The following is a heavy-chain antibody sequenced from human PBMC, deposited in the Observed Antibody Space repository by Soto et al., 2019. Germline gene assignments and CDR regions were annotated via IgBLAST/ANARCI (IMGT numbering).Heavy chain of an antibody. V-gene: IGHV1-69*04. Sequence: ASVKVSCKASGGTFSSYTISWVRQAPGQGLEWMGRIIPILGIANYAQKFQGRVTITADKSTSTAYMELSSLRSEDTAVYYCARDRMIEGQQLDNFDYWGQGTLVTVSS. J-gene: IGHJ4*02. D-gene: IGHD6-13*01. CDR2: IIPILGIA. CDR1: GGTFSSYT. CDR3: ARDRMIEGQQLDNFDY.